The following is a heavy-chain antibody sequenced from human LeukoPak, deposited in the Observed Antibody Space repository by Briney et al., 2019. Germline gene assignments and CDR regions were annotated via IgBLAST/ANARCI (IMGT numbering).Heavy chain of an antibody. CDR2: ISGSGGST. Sequence: PGGSLRLSCAASGFTFSSYAMSWVRHAPGKGLEWVSAISGSGGSTYYADSVKGRFTISRDNSKNTLYLQMNSLRAEDTAVYYCARNDGDSSSWYLSYYFDYWGQGTLVTVSS. V-gene: IGHV3-23*01. CDR3: ARNDGDSSSWYLSYYFDY. J-gene: IGHJ4*02. D-gene: IGHD6-13*01. CDR1: GFTFSSYA.